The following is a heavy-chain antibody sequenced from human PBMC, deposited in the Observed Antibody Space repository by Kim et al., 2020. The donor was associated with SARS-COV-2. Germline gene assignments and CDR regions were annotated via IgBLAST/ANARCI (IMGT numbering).Heavy chain of an antibody. CDR3: ARNIGITMIVVVTGLFDP. CDR1: GGSISSGGYY. V-gene: IGHV4-31*03. CDR2: IYYSGST. D-gene: IGHD3-22*01. J-gene: IGHJ5*02. Sequence: SETLSLTCTVSGGSISSGGYYWSWIRQHPGKGLEWIGYIYYSGSTYYNPSLKSRVTISVDTSKNQFSLKLSSVTAADTAVYYCARNIGITMIVVVTGLFDPWGQGTLVTVSS.